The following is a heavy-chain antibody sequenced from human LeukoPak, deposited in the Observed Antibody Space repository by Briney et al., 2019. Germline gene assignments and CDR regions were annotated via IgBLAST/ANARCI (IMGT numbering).Heavy chain of an antibody. V-gene: IGHV3-7*05. J-gene: IGHJ4*02. D-gene: IGHD6-13*01. Sequence: GGSLRLSCVASGFTFDSYWMSWVRQAPGKGLEWVANIKEDGSEKYYVDSVKGRFTIARDNAKNSMYLQMNSLTAEDTAMYYCAREIGSAARGRWGQGTLVTVSS. CDR3: AREIGSAARGR. CDR2: IKEDGSEK. CDR1: GFTFDSYW.